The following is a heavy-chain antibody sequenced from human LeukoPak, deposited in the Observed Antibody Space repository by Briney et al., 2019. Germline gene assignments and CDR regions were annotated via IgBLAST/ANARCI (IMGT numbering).Heavy chain of an antibody. V-gene: IGHV3-23*01. CDR2: ISGSGGST. CDR3: AKDREWFGSLLDGMDV. Sequence: ETLSLTCAVYGGSFSGYYWSWVRQAPGKGLEWVSAISGSGGSTYYADPVKGRFTISRDNSKNTLYLQMNSLRAEDTAVYYCAKDREWFGSLLDGMDVWGQGTTVTVSS. J-gene: IGHJ6*02. D-gene: IGHD3-10*01. CDR1: GGSFSGYY.